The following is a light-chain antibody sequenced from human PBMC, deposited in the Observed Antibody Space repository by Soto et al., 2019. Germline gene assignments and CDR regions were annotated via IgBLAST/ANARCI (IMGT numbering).Light chain of an antibody. CDR2: AAS. CDR3: QRYGGTPYT. V-gene: IGKV1-27*01. CDR1: HDITDY. J-gene: IGKJ3*01. Sequence: DIQMTQSPSSLSASIGDRVTITYRASHDITDYLAWYQQKPGKVPNLLIYAASTLQSGVPSRFSGSGSGTEFTLTISSLQSEDVASYYCQRYGGTPYTFGPGTKVDIK.